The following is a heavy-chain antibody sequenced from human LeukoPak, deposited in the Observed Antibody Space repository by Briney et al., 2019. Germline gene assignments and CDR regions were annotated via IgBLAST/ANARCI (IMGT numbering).Heavy chain of an antibody. D-gene: IGHD3-10*01. V-gene: IGHV3-23*01. CDR1: GFTLGNYA. CDR2: ISGNGYNT. CDR3: AKGVRLWFAFYFDY. Sequence: GGSLRLSCAASGFTLGNYAMSWVRQAPGKGLEWVSAISGNGYNTYYADSVKGRLTISSESSRNTLYLQMHSLRAEDTAVYYCAKGVRLWFAFYFDYWGQGTLVTVSS. J-gene: IGHJ4*02.